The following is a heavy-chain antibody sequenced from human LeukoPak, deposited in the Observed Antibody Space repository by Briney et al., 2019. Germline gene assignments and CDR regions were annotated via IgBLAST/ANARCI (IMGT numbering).Heavy chain of an antibody. V-gene: IGHV3-23*01. CDR3: ARDRRNTGSFFDY. CDR1: GFIFSSHA. CDR2: ISGLGGTT. D-gene: IGHD1-26*01. Sequence: GGSLRLSCAASGFIFSSHAMSWVRQAPGKGLEWVSGISGLGGTTDYADSVKGRFTISRDNSKSTLYLQMNSLRDEDTAVYYCARDRRNTGSFFDYWGQGALVTVSS. J-gene: IGHJ4*02.